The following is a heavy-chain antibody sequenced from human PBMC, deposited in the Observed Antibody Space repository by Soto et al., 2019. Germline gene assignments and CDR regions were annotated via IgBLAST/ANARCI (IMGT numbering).Heavy chain of an antibody. CDR3: ANGRFLEWLLPDNWFDP. CDR1: GFTFSDYA. V-gene: IGHV3-23*01. CDR2: ISGSGANT. J-gene: IGHJ5*02. D-gene: IGHD3-3*01. Sequence: QPGGSLRLSCAAAGFTFSDYAMNWVRQAPGKGLEWVSAISGSGANTYYADSVKGRFTISRDNSKNMLYLQMNSLRDEDTAVYYCANGRFLEWLLPDNWFDPWGQGTLVTV.